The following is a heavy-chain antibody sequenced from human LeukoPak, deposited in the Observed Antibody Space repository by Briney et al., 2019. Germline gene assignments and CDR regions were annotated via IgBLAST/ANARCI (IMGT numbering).Heavy chain of an antibody. CDR1: GGSFSGYY. Sequence: SETLSLTCAVYGGSFSGYYWSWIRQPPGKGLEWIGEINHSGSTNYNPSLKSRVTISVDTSKNQFSLKLSSATAADTAVYYCARSGDLDYWGQGTLVTVSS. D-gene: IGHD3-10*01. CDR3: ARSGDLDY. J-gene: IGHJ4*02. V-gene: IGHV4-34*01. CDR2: INHSGST.